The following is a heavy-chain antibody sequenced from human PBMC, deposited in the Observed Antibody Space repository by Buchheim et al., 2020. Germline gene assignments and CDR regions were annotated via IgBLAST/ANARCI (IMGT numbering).Heavy chain of an antibody. V-gene: IGHV3-30*18. CDR1: GFTFSSYG. D-gene: IGHD3-3*01. Sequence: QVQLVESGGGVVQPGRSLRLSCAASGFTFSSYGMHWVRQAPGKGLEWVAVISYAGSNKYYAESVKGRFTISGDKSKKTLYLQMNSLRAEDTAVYYCAKDAYYDFWSGYRSAYYYGMDVWGQGTT. CDR3: AKDAYYDFWSGYRSAYYYGMDV. J-gene: IGHJ6*02. CDR2: ISYAGSNK.